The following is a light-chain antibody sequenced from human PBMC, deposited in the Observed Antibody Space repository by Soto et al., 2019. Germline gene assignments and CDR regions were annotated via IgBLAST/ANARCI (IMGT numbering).Light chain of an antibody. CDR3: QQYESYPYT. CDR2: DAS. J-gene: IGKJ2*01. V-gene: IGKV1-5*01. CDR1: QSIQTC. Sequence: DIQMTQSPSTLSASVGDRVTISCRASQSIQTCLAWYQQRPVKAPNLLIFDASDLAIGVSSSFSGSGSGAEFTLTISSLQADDFATYYCQQYESYPYTFGRGTRLEIK.